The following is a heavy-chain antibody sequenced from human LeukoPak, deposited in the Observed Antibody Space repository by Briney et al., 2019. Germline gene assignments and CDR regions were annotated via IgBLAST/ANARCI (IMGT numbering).Heavy chain of an antibody. Sequence: GGSLRLSCAASGFTFSSYGMHWVRQAPGKGLEWVAVIWYDGSNKYYADSAKGRFTISRDNSKNTLYLQMNSLRAEDTAVYYCARDGHDYGDSPYYFDYWGRGTLVTVSS. J-gene: IGHJ4*02. D-gene: IGHD4-17*01. CDR3: ARDGHDYGDSPYYFDY. CDR2: IWYDGSNK. CDR1: GFTFSSYG. V-gene: IGHV3-33*01.